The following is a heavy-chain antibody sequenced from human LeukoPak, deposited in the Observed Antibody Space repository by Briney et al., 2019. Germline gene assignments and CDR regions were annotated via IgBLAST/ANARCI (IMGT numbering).Heavy chain of an antibody. CDR1: GYTFTGYY. Sequence: ASVKVSCKASGYTFTGYYMLWVRQAPGQGLEWMGWINPNSGGTNYAQKFQGRVTMTRDTSISTAYMELSRLRSDDTAVYYCARVDDYGDYNFDYWGQGTLVTVSS. V-gene: IGHV1-2*02. CDR2: INPNSGGT. D-gene: IGHD4-17*01. J-gene: IGHJ4*02. CDR3: ARVDDYGDYNFDY.